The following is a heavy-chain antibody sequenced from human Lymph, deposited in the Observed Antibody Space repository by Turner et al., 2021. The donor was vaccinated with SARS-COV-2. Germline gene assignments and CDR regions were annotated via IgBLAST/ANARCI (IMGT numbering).Heavy chain of an antibody. CDR3: ARDRDSSGWVDY. CDR2: ISYDESDK. Sequence: QVQLVESGGGVVQPGRSLRPFCAASGFTFSSYAMHWVRQAPGKGLEWVAFISYDESDKYYADSVKGRFTFSRDNSKNTLYLRMNSLRAEDTAVYNCARDRDSSGWVDYWGQGTLVTVSS. D-gene: IGHD3-22*01. V-gene: IGHV3-30*04. CDR1: GFTFSSYA. J-gene: IGHJ4*02.